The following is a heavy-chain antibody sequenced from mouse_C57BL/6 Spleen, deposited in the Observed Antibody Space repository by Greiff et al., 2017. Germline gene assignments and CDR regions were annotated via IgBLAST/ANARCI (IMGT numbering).Heavy chain of an antibody. CDR3: ARSGYYYGSSYRGYYFDY. V-gene: IGHV1-39*01. CDR1: GYSFTDYN. D-gene: IGHD1-1*01. Sequence: EVKLMESGPELVKPGASVKISCKASGYSFTDYNMNWVKQSNGKSLEWIGVINPNYGTTSYNQKFKGKATLTVDQSSSTAYMQLNSLTSEDSAGYYCARSGYYYGSSYRGYYFDYWGQGTTLTVSS. J-gene: IGHJ2*01. CDR2: INPNYGTT.